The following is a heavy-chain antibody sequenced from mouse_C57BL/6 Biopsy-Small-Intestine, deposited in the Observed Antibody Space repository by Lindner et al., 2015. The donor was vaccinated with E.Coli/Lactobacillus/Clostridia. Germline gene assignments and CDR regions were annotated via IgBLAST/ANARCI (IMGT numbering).Heavy chain of an antibody. D-gene: IGHD4-1*02. J-gene: IGHJ4*01. CDR1: GYIFTVYY. V-gene: IGHV1-18*01. Sequence: SVKVSCKASGYIFTVYYMHWVRQAPGQGLEWMGWINPNTGDTNYAQKFQGRVTMTRDTSIRTAYMELSRLRSDDTAVYYCARGDGHNYKTERINWFDPWGQGTLVTVSS. CDR2: INPNTGDT. CDR3: ARGDGHNYKTERINWFDP.